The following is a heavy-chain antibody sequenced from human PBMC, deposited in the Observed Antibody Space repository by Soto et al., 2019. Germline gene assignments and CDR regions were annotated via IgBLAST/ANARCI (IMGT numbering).Heavy chain of an antibody. CDR3: ATLSFLGYYYGMDV. Sequence: GGSLRLSCAASGFTFSSYSMNWVRQAPGKGLEWVSYISSSSSTIYYADSVKGRFTISRDNAKNSLYLQMNSLRDEDTAVYYCATLSFLGYYYGMDVWGQGTTVTV. CDR2: ISSSSSTI. D-gene: IGHD3-3*02. J-gene: IGHJ6*02. CDR1: GFTFSSYS. V-gene: IGHV3-48*02.